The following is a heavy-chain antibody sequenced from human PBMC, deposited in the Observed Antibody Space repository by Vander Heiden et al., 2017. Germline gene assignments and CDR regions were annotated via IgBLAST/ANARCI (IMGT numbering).Heavy chain of an antibody. J-gene: IGHJ6*02. Sequence: ELQLVQSGGGMVKPGGSLILSCAASEFTFSIYTMNWVRQAPGKGLEWVSYISSSSSYIYYADSVKGRFTISRDNGKNSLYLQMNSLRAEDTAVYYCASVVDCVNGVCSLMDVWGRGTTVTVSS. CDR3: ASVVDCVNGVCSLMDV. CDR1: EFTFSIYT. D-gene: IGHD2-8*01. CDR2: ISSSSSYI. V-gene: IGHV3-21*01.